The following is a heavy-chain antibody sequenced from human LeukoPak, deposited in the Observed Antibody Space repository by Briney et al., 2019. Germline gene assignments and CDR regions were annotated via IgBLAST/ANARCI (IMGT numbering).Heavy chain of an antibody. Sequence: GSLRLSCTASGFTVSSNFVSWVRQAPGKGLEWVSVLYSGGSAYYADSVKGRFTISRDSSKNTLYLQMNSLRAEDTAVYYCTRLSNSSWYGHWGQGTLVTVSS. CDR3: TRLSNSSWYGH. J-gene: IGHJ5*02. CDR2: LYSGGSA. D-gene: IGHD2/OR15-2a*01. CDR1: GFTVSSNF. V-gene: IGHV3-53*01.